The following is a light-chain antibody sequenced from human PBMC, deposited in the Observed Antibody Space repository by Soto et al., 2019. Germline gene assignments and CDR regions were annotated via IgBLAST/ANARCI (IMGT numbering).Light chain of an antibody. CDR3: QQYVNSPRT. CDR1: QSLSNNIY. Sequence: LGMSPRGISTVCCSAVQSLSNNIYLAWYQQKPGQAPRLLIYGASRRATGFPNRFRGSGSGTDFTLTISRLEPEDFAMYYCQQYVNSPRTLGQGTKVDIK. J-gene: IGKJ1*01. V-gene: IGKV3-20*01. CDR2: GAS.